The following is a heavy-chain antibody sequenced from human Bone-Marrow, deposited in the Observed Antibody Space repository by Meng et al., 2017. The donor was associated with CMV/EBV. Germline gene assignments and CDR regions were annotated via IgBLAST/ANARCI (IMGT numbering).Heavy chain of an antibody. J-gene: IGHJ6*02. CDR3: ARDCSSTSCYHSGGYYGMDV. D-gene: IGHD2-2*01. V-gene: IGHV3-48*03. CDR2: ISSSGSTI. Sequence: GESLKISCAASGFTFSSYEMNWVRQAPGKGLEWVSYISSSGSTIYYADSVKGVFTISRDNAKNSLYLQMNSLRAEDTAVYYCARDCSSTSCYHSGGYYGMDVWGQGTTVTVSS. CDR1: GFTFSSYE.